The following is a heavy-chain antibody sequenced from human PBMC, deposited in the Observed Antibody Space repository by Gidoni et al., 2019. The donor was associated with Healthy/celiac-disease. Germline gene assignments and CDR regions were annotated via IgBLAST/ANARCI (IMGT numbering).Heavy chain of an antibody. J-gene: IGHJ5*02. D-gene: IGHD3-9*01. CDR1: GYSISSGYY. V-gene: IGHV4-38-2*02. CDR3: ARDSGDYDILTGYSRDWFDP. Sequence: QVQLQESGPGLVKPSETLSLTCTVSGYSISSGYYWGWIRQPPGKGLEWIGSIYHSGSTYYNPSLKSRVTISVDTSKNQFSLKLSSVTAADTAVYYCARDSGDYDILTGYSRDWFDPWGQGTLVTVSS. CDR2: IYHSGST.